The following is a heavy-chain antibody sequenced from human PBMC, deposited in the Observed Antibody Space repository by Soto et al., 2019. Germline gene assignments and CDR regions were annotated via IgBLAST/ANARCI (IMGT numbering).Heavy chain of an antibody. D-gene: IGHD3-10*01. V-gene: IGHV3-21*06. CDR2: ISPSSDYM. J-gene: IGHJ4*02. CDR1: GFTFSSYS. CDR3: AQISGSASGNYYRDY. Sequence: EVQLVESGGGLVKPGESLRLSCTASGFTFSSYSMNWVRQSPGKGLEWVSSISPSSDYMFYADSVKGRFTISRDNAKNQLDHQMNSLTAEDTAISYSAQISGSASGNYYRDYWGQGTLVTASS.